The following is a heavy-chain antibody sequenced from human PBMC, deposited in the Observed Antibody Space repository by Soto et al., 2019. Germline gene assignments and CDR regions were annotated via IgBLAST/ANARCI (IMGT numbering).Heavy chain of an antibody. CDR1: GFTLSRHW. Sequence: EVRLVESGGGLVQPGGSLRLSCAASGFTLSRHWMHWVRQAPGKGLLWLSRISGDGSNTNNADSVKGRFTSSRDNPKNTLYLQMNSLRVEDTAVYFCARGGPYASGSSYFDYWGQGVRVTVSS. J-gene: IGHJ4*02. D-gene: IGHD3-10*01. CDR3: ARGGPYASGSSYFDY. CDR2: ISGDGSNT. V-gene: IGHV3-74*01.